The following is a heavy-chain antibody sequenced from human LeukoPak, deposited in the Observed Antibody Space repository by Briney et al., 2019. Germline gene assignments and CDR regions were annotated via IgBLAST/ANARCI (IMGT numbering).Heavy chain of an antibody. J-gene: IGHJ6*02. D-gene: IGHD5-18*01. CDR3: AKILSWTQLSNAMDV. Sequence: GGSLRLSCAASGFTFSNYAMSWVRQAPGKGLEWVSGISASGGSTYYADSVKGRFTISRDNSKNTLYLQMSSLRAEDTAVYYCAKILSWTQLSNAMDVWGQGTTVTVSS. CDR2: ISASGGST. CDR1: GFTFSNYA. V-gene: IGHV3-23*01.